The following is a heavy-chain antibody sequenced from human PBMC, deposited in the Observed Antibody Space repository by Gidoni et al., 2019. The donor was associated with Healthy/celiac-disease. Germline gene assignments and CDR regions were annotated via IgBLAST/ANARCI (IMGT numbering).Heavy chain of an antibody. J-gene: IGHJ6*02. CDR3: ARDWGPAAVARNYYYYGMDV. V-gene: IGHV3-30-3*01. D-gene: IGHD6-19*01. Sequence: VQLVESGGGVVQPGRSLRLSCAAPGFPFSRYSMPWVRQAPGKGLEWVAVISYDGSNKYYADSVKGRFTISRDNSKNTLYLQMNSLRAEDTAVYYCARDWGPAAVARNYYYYGMDVWGQGTTVTVSS. CDR2: ISYDGSNK. CDR1: GFPFSRYS.